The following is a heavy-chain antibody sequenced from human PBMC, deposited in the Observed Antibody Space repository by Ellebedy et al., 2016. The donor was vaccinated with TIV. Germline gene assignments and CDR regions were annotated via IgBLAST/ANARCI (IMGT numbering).Heavy chain of an antibody. V-gene: IGHV5-10-1*01. CDR2: IDPSDSHT. J-gene: IGHJ4*02. CDR1: GYNFVTKW. Sequence: GESLKISXKVSGYNFVTKWISWVRQMPGKGLEWMGRIDPSDSHTYYNPSLQGHVTISADKSTRTAHLQWSSLQASDTAIYYCAARYDDDSSAWDWWGQGTRVTVSS. CDR3: AARYDDDSSAWDW. D-gene: IGHD3-22*01.